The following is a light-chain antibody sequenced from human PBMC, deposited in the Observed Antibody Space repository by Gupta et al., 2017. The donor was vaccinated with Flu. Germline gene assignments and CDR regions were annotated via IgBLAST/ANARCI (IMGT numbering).Light chain of an antibody. CDR2: DSS. CDR1: QSVSSND. V-gene: IGKV3-20*01. J-gene: IGKJ2*04. CDR3: QQYGTSPCS. Sequence: EIVLTQSPGTLSLSPGERATLSCRASQSVSSNDLAWYQQRPGQAPRLLIYDSSTRATGIPDRFSGSGSGTDFTLTISRLEPEDFAVYYCQQYGTSPCSFGQGTKLEIK.